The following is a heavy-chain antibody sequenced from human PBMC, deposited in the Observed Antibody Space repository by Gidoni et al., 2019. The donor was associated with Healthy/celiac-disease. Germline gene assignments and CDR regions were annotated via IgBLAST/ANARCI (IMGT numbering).Heavy chain of an antibody. D-gene: IGHD3-22*01. J-gene: IGHJ3*02. CDR3: ARTIVVITTDAFDI. Sequence: QVQLQESAPGLVKXSDTLSLTCTVSGGSISSYYLRWIRQPPGKGLEWIGHIYYIGSNNYNPSLKRRVTISVDTAKNQFSLKLSSVTAADTAVYYCARTIVVITTDAFDIWGQGTMVTVSS. CDR1: GGSISSYY. CDR2: IYYIGSN. V-gene: IGHV4-59*01.